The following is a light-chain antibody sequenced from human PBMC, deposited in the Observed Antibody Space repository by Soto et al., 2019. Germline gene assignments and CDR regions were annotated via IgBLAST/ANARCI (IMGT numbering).Light chain of an antibody. CDR1: HSISSC. CDR2: DAS. J-gene: IGKJ1*01. CDR3: QQYNSYSEA. Sequence: DIQMAQSPATLSASVGDRVTITCRASHSISSCLAWYQQRPGKAPKLLIYDASSLESGVPSRFSGSGSGTEFTLTISSLQPDDFGTYYCQQYNSYSEAFGQGTKVDIK. V-gene: IGKV1-5*01.